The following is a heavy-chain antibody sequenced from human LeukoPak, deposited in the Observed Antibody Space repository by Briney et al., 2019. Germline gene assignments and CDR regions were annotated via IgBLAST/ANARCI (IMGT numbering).Heavy chain of an antibody. CDR3: ARDRMITIFGVVTLDAFDI. CDR1: GFTFSSYS. J-gene: IGHJ3*02. CDR2: ISSSSSYI. V-gene: IGHV3-21*01. Sequence: GSLRLSCAASGFTFSSYSMNWVRQAPGKGLEWVSSISSSSSYIYYADSVKGRFTISRDNAKNSLYLQMNSLRAEDTAVYYCARDRMITIFGVVTLDAFDIWGQGTMVTVSS. D-gene: IGHD3-3*01.